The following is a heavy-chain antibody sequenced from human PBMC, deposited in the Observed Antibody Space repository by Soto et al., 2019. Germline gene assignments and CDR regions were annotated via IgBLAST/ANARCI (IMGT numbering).Heavy chain of an antibody. CDR2: ISYDGSNK. J-gene: IGHJ6*02. V-gene: IGHV3-30-3*01. Sequence: QVQLVESGGGVVQPGRSLRLSCAASGFTFSSYAMHWVRQAPGKGLGGGAVISYDGSNKYYADSVNGRFTISRDNSKNTLYLQMNSLRAEDTAVYYCARGRGLRFLEWLPNLTYYYYGMDVWGQGTMVTVSS. CDR1: GFTFSSYA. D-gene: IGHD3-3*01. CDR3: ARGRGLRFLEWLPNLTYYYYGMDV.